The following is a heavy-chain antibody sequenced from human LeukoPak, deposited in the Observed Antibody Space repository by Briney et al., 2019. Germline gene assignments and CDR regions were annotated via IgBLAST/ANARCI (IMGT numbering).Heavy chain of an antibody. CDR3: ARVKMGATVSDYYYYYMDV. CDR1: GFTFSDYT. V-gene: IGHV3-64*02. CDR2: ITINGAYT. J-gene: IGHJ6*03. Sequence: GGSLRLSCAASGFTFSDYTIHWVRQAPGKRLQSVSAITINGAYTHYADSVTGRFTISRDNSRNAVFLQMGGLRIEDMAVYSCARVKMGATVSDYYYYYMDVWGKGATVTVSS. D-gene: IGHD1-26*01.